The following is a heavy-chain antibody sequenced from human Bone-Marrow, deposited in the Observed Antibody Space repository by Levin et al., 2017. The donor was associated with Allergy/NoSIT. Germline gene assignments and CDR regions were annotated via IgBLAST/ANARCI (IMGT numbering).Heavy chain of an antibody. CDR2: IYYSGST. D-gene: IGHD3-10*01. CDR1: GGSISSYY. J-gene: IGHJ3*02. CDR3: ASSRKRGFYGSGSYFWHDAFDI. Sequence: SETLSLTCTVSGGSISSYYWSWIRRPPGKGLEWIGYIYYSGSTNYNPSLKSRVTISVDTSKNQFSLKLSSVTAADTAVYYCASSRKRGFYGSGSYFWHDAFDIWGQGTMVTVSS. V-gene: IGHV4-59*01.